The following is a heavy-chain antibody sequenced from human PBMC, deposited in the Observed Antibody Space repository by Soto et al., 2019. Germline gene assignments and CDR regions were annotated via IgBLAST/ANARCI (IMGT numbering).Heavy chain of an antibody. CDR3: ARRYYPYYFDD. CDR1: GFSLTTSAVA. Sequence: QITLKESGPTLVKPTQTLTLTCTFSGFSLTTSAVAVGWIRRPPGKALEWLAIIYGSDDKLYIPSLKRRLTINKHTSTHQGDLKIPNIYPEDTPEYYCARRYYPYYFDDWGQGSLVTVSS. V-gene: IGHV2-5*01. D-gene: IGHD1-26*01. CDR2: IYGSDDK. J-gene: IGHJ4*02.